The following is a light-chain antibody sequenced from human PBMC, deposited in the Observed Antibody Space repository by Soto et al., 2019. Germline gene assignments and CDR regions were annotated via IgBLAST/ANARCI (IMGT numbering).Light chain of an antibody. J-gene: IGKJ4*01. Sequence: DIQLTQSPSFLSASVGDRVTITCRTSQDISSYLAWYQQKPGKAPQLLISAASTLQSGVTSRFSGSGSGTEFTLTIGNLQPEDFATYYCQQLKSYPLSFGGGTKVEI. CDR1: QDISSY. CDR3: QQLKSYPLS. V-gene: IGKV1-9*01. CDR2: AAS.